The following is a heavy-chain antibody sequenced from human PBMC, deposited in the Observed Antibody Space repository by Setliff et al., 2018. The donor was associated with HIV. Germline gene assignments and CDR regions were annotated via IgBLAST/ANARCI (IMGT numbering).Heavy chain of an antibody. CDR1: GFIFDDYA. CDR3: VRRSNGEESLRRPDY. J-gene: IGHJ4*02. D-gene: IGHD3-16*01. Sequence: GGSLRLSCAASGFIFDDYAMHWVRQAPGKGLEWVSGISWKSGSLGYADSVKGRFTISRDNAKNSLYLQMNNLRAEDTAVYYCVRRSNGEESLRRPDYWGQGTLVTVSS. V-gene: IGHV3-9*01. CDR2: ISWKSGSL.